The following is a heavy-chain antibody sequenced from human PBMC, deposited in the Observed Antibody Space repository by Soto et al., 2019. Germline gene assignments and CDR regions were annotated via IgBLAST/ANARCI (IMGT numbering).Heavy chain of an antibody. V-gene: IGHV5-51*01. CDR2: IYPGDSDT. Sequence: GESLKISCKVSGYSFSTYWIGWVRQMPGKGLEWMGIIYPGDSDTRYSPSFQGQVTFSADKSISTAYLQWTSLKASDTAMYYCARHYDFWSGSQYFYGLDVWGQGTTVTVSS. CDR1: GYSFSTYW. CDR3: ARHYDFWSGSQYFYGLDV. D-gene: IGHD3-3*01. J-gene: IGHJ6*02.